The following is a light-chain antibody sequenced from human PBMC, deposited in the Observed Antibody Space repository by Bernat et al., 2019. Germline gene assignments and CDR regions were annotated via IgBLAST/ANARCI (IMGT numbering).Light chain of an antibody. CDR3: QAGDSSTGV. CDR2: PDD. CDR1: KLGNKY. Sequence: SYDLTQPPSVSVSPGQTASITCSGDKLGNKYTCWYQQKPGQSPVVVIYPDDKRPSGIPERFSGSHSGNTATLTISGTQAMDEADYYCQAGDSSTGVFGGGTKLTVL. J-gene: IGLJ3*02. V-gene: IGLV3-1*01.